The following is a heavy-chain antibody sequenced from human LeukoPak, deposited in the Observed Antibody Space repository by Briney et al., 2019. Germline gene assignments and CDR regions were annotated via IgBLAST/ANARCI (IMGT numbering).Heavy chain of an antibody. CDR1: GGTFSSYA. CDR3: ARGANYYDSSGYYPVPEDFQH. CDR2: IIPIFGTA. V-gene: IGHV1-69*05. Sequence: ASVTVSCKGSGGTFSSYAISWVRQAPGQGLEWMGGIIPIFGTANYAQKFQGRVTITTDESTSTAYMELSSLRSEDTAVYYCARGANYYDSSGYYPVPEDFQHWGQGTLVTVSS. D-gene: IGHD3-22*01. J-gene: IGHJ1*01.